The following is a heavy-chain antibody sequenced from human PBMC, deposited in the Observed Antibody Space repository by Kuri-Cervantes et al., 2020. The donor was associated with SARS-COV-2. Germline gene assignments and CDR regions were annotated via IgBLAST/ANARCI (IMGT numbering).Heavy chain of an antibody. V-gene: IGHV3-30*02. Sequence: GGSLRLSCAASGFTFSSYGMHWVRQAPGKGLEWVAFIRYDGSNKYYADSVKGRFTISRDNSKNTLYLQMNCLSAEDTAVYFCARVETSHYSSYYMDVWGKGTTVTVSS. J-gene: IGHJ6*03. CDR2: IRYDGSNK. CDR1: GFTFSSYG. CDR3: ARVETSHYSSYYMDV.